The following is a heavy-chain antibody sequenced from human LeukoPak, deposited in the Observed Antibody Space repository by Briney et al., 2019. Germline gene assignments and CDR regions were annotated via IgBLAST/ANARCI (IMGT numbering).Heavy chain of an antibody. D-gene: IGHD3-9*01. CDR1: GFTFTSYS. V-gene: IGHV3-48*01. CDR2: ISSSSSTI. CDR3: ARLPTEDYDILTGYVDY. J-gene: IGHJ4*02. Sequence: RGSLRLSCAAPGFTFTSYSMYWFRQAPGKGLGWVSYISSSSSTIYYADSVKGRFTISRDNAESSLYLQMNSLRAEDTAVYYCARLPTEDYDILTGYVDYCGQGTLVTVSS.